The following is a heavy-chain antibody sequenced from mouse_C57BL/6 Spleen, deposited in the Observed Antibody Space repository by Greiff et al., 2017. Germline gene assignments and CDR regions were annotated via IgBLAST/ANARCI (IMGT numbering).Heavy chain of an antibody. CDR3: ARKGDDYAEEAMDY. CDR1: GYTFTSYW. CDR2: IHPNSGST. D-gene: IGHD2-4*01. Sequence: QVQLQQPGAELVKPGASVKLSCKASGYTFTSYWMHWVKQRPGQGLEWIGMIHPNSGSTNYNEKFKSKATLTVDKSSSTAYMQLSSLTSEDSAVYYGARKGDDYAEEAMDYWGQGTSVTVSS. J-gene: IGHJ4*01. V-gene: IGHV1-64*01.